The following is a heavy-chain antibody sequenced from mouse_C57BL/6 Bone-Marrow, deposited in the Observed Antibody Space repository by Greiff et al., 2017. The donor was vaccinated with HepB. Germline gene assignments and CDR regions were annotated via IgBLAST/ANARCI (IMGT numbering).Heavy chain of an antibody. Sequence: VQLQQSGAELVRPGASVKLSCPASGFNIKDDYMHWVKQRPEQGLEWIGWIDPENGDTEYASKFQGKATITADTSSNTAYLQLSSLTSEDTAVYYCTTPLLLRWYFDVWGTGTTVTVSS. V-gene: IGHV14-4*01. D-gene: IGHD1-1*01. CDR1: GFNIKDDY. CDR3: TTPLLLRWYFDV. CDR2: IDPENGDT. J-gene: IGHJ1*03.